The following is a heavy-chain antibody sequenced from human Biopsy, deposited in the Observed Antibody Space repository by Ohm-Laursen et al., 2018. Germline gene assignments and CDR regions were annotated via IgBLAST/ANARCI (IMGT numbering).Heavy chain of an antibody. CDR3: AKPSGGVSTIGFDP. D-gene: IGHD3-16*01. J-gene: IGHJ5*02. V-gene: IGHV1-2*02. Sequence: SVKVSCKASGYTFNAYYIHWMRQAPGQGLEWMGWINPATGETRYAQRFQGRVTMTRDTSVTMAYMQLSSLTSDDTALYYCAKPSGGVSTIGFDPWGQGTQVIVSS. CDR2: INPATGET. CDR1: GYTFNAYY.